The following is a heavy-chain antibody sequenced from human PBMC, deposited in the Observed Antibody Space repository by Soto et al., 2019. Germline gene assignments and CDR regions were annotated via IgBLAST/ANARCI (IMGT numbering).Heavy chain of an antibody. CDR2: MNPNSGKT. V-gene: IGHV1-8*02. D-gene: IGHD6-13*01. CDR3: ARGRPQYSTNWLGWFDL. J-gene: IGHJ5*02. CDR1: GYTLIDYD. Sequence: ASVKVSCKASGYTLIDYDIIWVRQATGQGLEWMGWMNPNSGKTGYAQDFQGRVTMTRSTSIGTAYMELSSLRSEDTAIYFCARGRPQYSTNWLGWFDLWGQGTLVTVSS.